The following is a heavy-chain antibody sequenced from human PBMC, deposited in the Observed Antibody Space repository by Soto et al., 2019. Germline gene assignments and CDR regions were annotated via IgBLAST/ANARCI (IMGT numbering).Heavy chain of an antibody. CDR1: GGSISSYY. D-gene: IGHD3-10*01. CDR2: IYYSGST. Sequence: SETLSLTCTVSGGSISSYYWSWIRQPPGKGLEWIGYIYYSGSTNYNPSLKSRVTISVDTSKNQFSLKLSSVTAADTAVYYCASLAMVRGVRNDYWGQGTRVTVSS. CDR3: ASLAMVRGVRNDY. J-gene: IGHJ4*02. V-gene: IGHV4-59*01.